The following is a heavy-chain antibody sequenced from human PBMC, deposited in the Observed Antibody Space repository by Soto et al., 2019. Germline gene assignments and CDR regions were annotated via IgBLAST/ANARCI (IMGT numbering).Heavy chain of an antibody. CDR2: FDPEDGET. CDR3: ATSLATYYYGSGSYAFDI. V-gene: IGHV1-24*01. D-gene: IGHD3-10*01. Sequence: ASVKVSCKVSGYTLTELSMHWVRQAPGKGLEWMGGFDPEDGETIYAQKFQGRVTMTEDTSTDTAYMELSSLRSEDTAVYYCATSLATYYYGSGSYAFDIWGQGTMVTVSS. J-gene: IGHJ3*02. CDR1: GYTLTELS.